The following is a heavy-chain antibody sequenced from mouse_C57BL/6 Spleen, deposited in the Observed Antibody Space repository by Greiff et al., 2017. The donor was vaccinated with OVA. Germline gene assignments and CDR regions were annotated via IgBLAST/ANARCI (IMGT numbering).Heavy chain of an antibody. J-gene: IGHJ1*03. Sequence: EVKLVESGGDLVKPGGSLKLSCAASGFTFSSYGMSWVRQTPDKRLEWVATISSGGSYTYYPDSVKGRFTISRDNAKNTLYLQMSSQKSEDTAMYYCARHTYYGSSLYWYFDVWGTGTTVTVSS. V-gene: IGHV5-6*01. CDR3: ARHTYYGSSLYWYFDV. CDR2: ISSGGSYT. D-gene: IGHD1-1*01. CDR1: GFTFSSYG.